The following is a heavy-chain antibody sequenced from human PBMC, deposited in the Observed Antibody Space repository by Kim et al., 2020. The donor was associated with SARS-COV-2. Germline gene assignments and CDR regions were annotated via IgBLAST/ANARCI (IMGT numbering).Heavy chain of an antibody. CDR2: IYYSGST. V-gene: IGHV4-59*13. Sequence: SETLSLTCIVSGGSISSYYWSWIRQPPGKGLEWIGYIYYSGSTNYNPSLKSRVTISVDTSKNQFSLKLSSVTAADTAVYYCARGGYYDFWSGYDLYYYYGMDVWGQGTTVTVSS. CDR1: GGSISSYY. D-gene: IGHD3-3*01. J-gene: IGHJ6*02. CDR3: ARGGYYDFWSGYDLYYYYGMDV.